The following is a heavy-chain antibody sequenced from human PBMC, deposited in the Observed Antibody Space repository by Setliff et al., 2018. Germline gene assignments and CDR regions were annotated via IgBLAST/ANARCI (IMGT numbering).Heavy chain of an antibody. CDR1: GHTFTSYG. CDR2: ISAYNGNI. J-gene: IGHJ5*02. Sequence: GASVKVSCKASGHTFTSYGVSWVRQAPGQGLEWMGWISAYNGNINYAQKFQGRVTMTTDTYTSTANMELRSLRSDDTAVYYCVRAPPTVVIPPGRAFFDPWGQGTLVTVSS. D-gene: IGHD2-2*01. V-gene: IGHV1-18*01. CDR3: VRAPPTVVIPPGRAFFDP.